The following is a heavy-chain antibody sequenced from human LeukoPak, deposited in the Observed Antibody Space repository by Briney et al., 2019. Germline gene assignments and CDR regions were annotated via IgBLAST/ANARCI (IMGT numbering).Heavy chain of an antibody. CDR1: GFIFSNYA. V-gene: IGHV3-23*01. D-gene: IGHD2-15*01. CDR3: AKDFGYCSGGSCYFDY. CDR2: ISGSGGST. Sequence: GRSLRLSCAASGFIFSNYAMHWVRQAPGKGLEWVSAISGSGGSTYYADSVKGRFTISRGNSKNTLYLQMNSLRAKDTAVYYCAKDFGYCSGGSCYFDYWGQGTLVTVSS. J-gene: IGHJ4*02.